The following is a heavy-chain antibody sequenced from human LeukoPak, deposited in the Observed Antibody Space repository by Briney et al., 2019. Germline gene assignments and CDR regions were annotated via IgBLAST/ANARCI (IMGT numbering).Heavy chain of an antibody. CDR3: ARDHGNWFDP. CDR2: IYYSGST. Sequence: PSGTLSLTCAVSGGSISSSNWWSWIRQPPGKGLEWIGYIYYSGSTNYDPSLKSRVTISVDTSKNQFSLKLSSVTAADTAVYYCARDHGNWFDPWGQGTLVTVSS. J-gene: IGHJ5*02. CDR1: GGSISSSNW. V-gene: IGHV4-61*01.